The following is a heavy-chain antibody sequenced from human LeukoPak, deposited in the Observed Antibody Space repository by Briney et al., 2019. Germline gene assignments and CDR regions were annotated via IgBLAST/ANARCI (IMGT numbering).Heavy chain of an antibody. Sequence: ASVKVSCKASGGTFSSYAISWVRQAPGQGLEWMGIINPSGGSTSYAQKFQGRVTMTRDTSTSTVYMELSSLRSEDTAVYYCARDRGGDLQDYWGQGTLVTVSS. J-gene: IGHJ4*02. CDR2: INPSGGST. CDR1: GGTFSSYA. CDR3: ARDRGGDLQDY. V-gene: IGHV1-46*01. D-gene: IGHD2-21*02.